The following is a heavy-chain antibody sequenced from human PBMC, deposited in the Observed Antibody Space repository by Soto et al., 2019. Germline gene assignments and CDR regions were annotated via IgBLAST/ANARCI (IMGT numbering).Heavy chain of an antibody. V-gene: IGHV3-15*07. CDR3: TTERLYYYDSSGYEQGFDY. J-gene: IGHJ4*02. CDR1: GFTFSNAW. Sequence: PGGSLRLSCAASGFTFSNAWMNWVRQAPGKGLEWVGRIKSKTDGGTTDYAAPVKGRFTISRDGSKNTLYLQMNSLKTEDTAVYYCTTERLYYYDSSGYEQGFDYWGQGTLVTVSS. CDR2: IKSKTDGGTT. D-gene: IGHD3-22*01.